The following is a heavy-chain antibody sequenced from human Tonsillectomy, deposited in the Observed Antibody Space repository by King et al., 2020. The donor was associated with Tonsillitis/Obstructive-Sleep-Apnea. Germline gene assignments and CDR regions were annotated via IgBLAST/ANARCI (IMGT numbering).Heavy chain of an antibody. J-gene: IGHJ6*03. D-gene: IGHD6-19*01. CDR1: GFTFSSYS. Sequence: VQLVESGGGLVKPGGSLRLSCAASGFTFSSYSMNWVRQAPGKGLEWVSSISSSSSYLYYADSVKGRFTISRDNAKNSLYLQMNSLRAEDTAVYYCARGAGKRNYMDVWGKGTTVTVSS. V-gene: IGHV3-21*01. CDR3: ARGAGKRNYMDV. CDR2: ISSSSSYL.